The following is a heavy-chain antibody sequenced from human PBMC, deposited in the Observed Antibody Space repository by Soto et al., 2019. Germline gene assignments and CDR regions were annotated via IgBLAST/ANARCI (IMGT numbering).Heavy chain of an antibody. CDR2: IYYSGST. D-gene: IGHD2-21*02. CDR1: GGSISSSNW. J-gene: IGHJ5*02. V-gene: IGHV4-61*05. CDR3: ARGNIVVVTAILTNWFDP. Sequence: SETLSLTCAVSGGSISSSNWWGWVRQPPGKGLEWIGYIYYSGSTNYNPSLKSRVTISVDTSKNQFSLKLSSVTAADTAVYYCARGNIVVVTAILTNWFDPWGQGTLVTVSS.